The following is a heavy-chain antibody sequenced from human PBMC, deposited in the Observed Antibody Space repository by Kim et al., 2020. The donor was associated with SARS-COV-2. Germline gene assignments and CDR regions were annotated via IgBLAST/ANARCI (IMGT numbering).Heavy chain of an antibody. Sequence: GASLKISCKGSGYSFTSYWIGWVRQMPGKGLEWMGIIYPGDSDTRYSPSFQGKVTISADKSISTAYLQWSSLKASDTAMYYCARHASLVLRPDHAFDIWGQGTMVTVSS. CDR1: GYSFTSYW. D-gene: IGHD3-3*01. CDR3: ARHASLVLRPDHAFDI. J-gene: IGHJ3*02. CDR2: IYPGDSDT. V-gene: IGHV5-51*01.